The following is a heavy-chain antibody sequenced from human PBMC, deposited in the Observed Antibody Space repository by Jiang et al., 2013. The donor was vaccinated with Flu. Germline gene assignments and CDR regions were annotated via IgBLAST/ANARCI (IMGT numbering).Heavy chain of an antibody. D-gene: IGHD3-3*01. CDR1: GYSFTSYW. Sequence: KISCKGSGYSFTSYWIGWVRQMPGKGLEWMGIIYPGDSDTRYSPSFQGQVTISADKSISTAYLQWSSLKASDTAMYYCARHSGTIFGVVMGQWGLDAFDIWGQGTMVTVSS. V-gene: IGHV5-51*01. J-gene: IGHJ3*02. CDR3: ARHSGTIFGVVMGQWGLDAFDI. CDR2: IYPGDSDT.